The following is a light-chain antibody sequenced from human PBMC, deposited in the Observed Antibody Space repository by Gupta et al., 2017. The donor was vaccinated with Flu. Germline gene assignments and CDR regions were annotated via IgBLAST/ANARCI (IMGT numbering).Light chain of an antibody. CDR2: QAS. CDR3: QQQYIYPWT. J-gene: IGKJ1*01. V-gene: IGKV1-5*03. CDR1: QRVSRW. Sequence: PSTLSASVGDTVTITCRASQRVSRWLAWYQQTPGRPPKLLIHQASSVANGVSSRFSGSGSGTEFTLTIISLQPDDFATYHCQQQYIYPWTFGQGTKVEIK.